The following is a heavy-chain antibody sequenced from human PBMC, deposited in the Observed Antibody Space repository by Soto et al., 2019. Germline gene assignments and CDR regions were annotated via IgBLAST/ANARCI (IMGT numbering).Heavy chain of an antibody. CDR3: ARRIYGANDY. CDR1: GYSFTNHR. V-gene: IGHV5-51*01. D-gene: IGHD4-17*01. J-gene: IGHJ4*02. CDR2: IYPADSDI. Sequence: GESLKISCKGSGYSFTNHRIDWVRQIPGKGLQWMGVIYPADSDIKYSPSFQGHVTLSVDKSTSTAYLQWSGLKASDTGVYFCARRIYGANDYWGQGTQVTVSS.